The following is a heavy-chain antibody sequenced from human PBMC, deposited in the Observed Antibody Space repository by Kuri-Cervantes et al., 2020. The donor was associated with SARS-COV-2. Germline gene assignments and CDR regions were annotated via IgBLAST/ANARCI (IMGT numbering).Heavy chain of an antibody. CDR3: ARDQSGSYYFGYFDY. CDR2: ISSSSSYI. CDR1: GFTFSSYS. J-gene: IGHJ4*02. Sequence: GGSLRLSCAASGFTFSSYSMNWVRQAPGKGLQWVSSISSSSSYIYYTDSVKGRFTISRDNANNSLYLQMNSLRAEDTAVYYCARDQSGSYYFGYFDYWGQGTLVTVSS. D-gene: IGHD1-26*01. V-gene: IGHV3-21*01.